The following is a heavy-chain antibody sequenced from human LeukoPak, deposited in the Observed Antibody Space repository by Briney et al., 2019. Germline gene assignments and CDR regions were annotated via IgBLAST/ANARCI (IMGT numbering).Heavy chain of an antibody. Sequence: GESLKISCQVSGYIFTHYWIGWVRQMPGKGLESMGIIYPADSDTTYNPSFQGQVTISADKSISTVYLQWSSLKASDTAMYYCARQSRDGSKTRGYYFDSWGQGTLVTVSS. J-gene: IGHJ4*02. D-gene: IGHD3-10*01. CDR3: ARQSRDGSKTRGYYFDS. CDR2: IYPADSDT. V-gene: IGHV5-51*01. CDR1: GYIFTHYW.